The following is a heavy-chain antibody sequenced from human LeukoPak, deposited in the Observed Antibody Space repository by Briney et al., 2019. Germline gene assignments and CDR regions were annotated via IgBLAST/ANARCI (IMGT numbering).Heavy chain of an antibody. V-gene: IGHV1-69*13. CDR3: ARGEDVEMATIGLSFYFDY. Sequence: ASVKVSCKASGGTFSSYAISWVRQAPGQGLEWMRGIIPIFGTANYAQKFQGRVTITADESTSTAYMELSSLRSEDTAVYYCARGEDVEMATIGLSFYFDYWGQGTLVTVSS. CDR2: IIPIFGTA. CDR1: GGTFSSYA. D-gene: IGHD5-24*01. J-gene: IGHJ4*02.